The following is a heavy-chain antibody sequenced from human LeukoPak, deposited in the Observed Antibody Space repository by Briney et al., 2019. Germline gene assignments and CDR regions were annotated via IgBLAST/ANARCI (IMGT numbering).Heavy chain of an antibody. Sequence: ASVKVSCKASGYTFAGYYMHWVRQAPGQGLEWMGWINPNSGGTNYAQKFQGRVTMTRDTSISTAYMELSRLRSDDTAVYYCASGYGDYDPYYYYGMDAWGQGTTVTVSS. CDR2: INPNSGGT. CDR3: ASGYGDYDPYYYYGMDA. CDR1: GYTFAGYY. V-gene: IGHV1-2*02. J-gene: IGHJ6*02. D-gene: IGHD4-17*01.